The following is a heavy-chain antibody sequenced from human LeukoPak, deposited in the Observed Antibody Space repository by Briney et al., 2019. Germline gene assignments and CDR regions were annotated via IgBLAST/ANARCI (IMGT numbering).Heavy chain of an antibody. CDR3: AKGAPCSGGSCYFFDY. CDR1: GFTSRAYA. CDR2: ISGGSTTT. Sequence: GGSLRLSCVASGFTSRAYAMRWVRQAPGKGLGWVSAISGGSTTTYYADSVKGRFTISRDNSKNTVYLQMNSLRAEDTAVYYCAKGAPCSGGSCYFFDYWGQGTLVTVSS. D-gene: IGHD2-15*01. J-gene: IGHJ4*02. V-gene: IGHV3-23*01.